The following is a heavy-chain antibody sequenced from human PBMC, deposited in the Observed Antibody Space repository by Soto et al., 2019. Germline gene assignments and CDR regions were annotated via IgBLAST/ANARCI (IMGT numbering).Heavy chain of an antibody. CDR2: IYYSGST. V-gene: IGHV4-30-4*01. CDR3: ASRKSSPYFDY. Sequence: QVQLQESGPGLVKPSQTLSLTCTVSGGSISSGDYYWSWLRQPPGKGLEWIGNIYYSGSTYYNPSLKSRVTISIDTSKNQFYLKLSSVTAADTAVYDCASRKSSPYFDYWGQGTLVTVSS. J-gene: IGHJ4*02. D-gene: IGHD3-10*01. CDR1: GGSISSGDYY.